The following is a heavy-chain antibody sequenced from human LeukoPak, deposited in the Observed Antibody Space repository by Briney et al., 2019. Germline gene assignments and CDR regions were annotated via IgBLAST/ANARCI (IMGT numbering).Heavy chain of an antibody. J-gene: IGHJ4*02. CDR2: IYYSGST. V-gene: IGHV4-39*01. D-gene: IGHD3-22*01. CDR3: ARHFLNYYDSSGYYHTVPYFDY. CDR1: GGSISSSSYY. Sequence: PSETLSLTCTVSGGSISSSSYYWGWIRQPPGKGLEWIGSIYYSGSTYYNPSLKSRVTISVDTSKNQFSLKLSSVTAADTAVYYCARHFLNYYDSSGYYHTVPYFDYWGQGTLVTVSS.